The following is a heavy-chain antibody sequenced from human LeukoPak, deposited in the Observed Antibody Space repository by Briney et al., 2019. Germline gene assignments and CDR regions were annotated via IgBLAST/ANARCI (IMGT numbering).Heavy chain of an antibody. D-gene: IGHD6-13*01. CDR2: ISGSGDTT. CDR3: AKEGNYYYYYMDV. J-gene: IGHJ6*03. CDR1: GITFSSYG. Sequence: PGGSLRLSCAVSGITFSSYGMSWVRQAPGKGLEWVSAISGSGDTTYYADSVKGRFTISRDNSKSTLSLQMNSLRAEDTAVYYCAKEGNYYYYYMDVWGKGTTVTISS. V-gene: IGHV3-23*01.